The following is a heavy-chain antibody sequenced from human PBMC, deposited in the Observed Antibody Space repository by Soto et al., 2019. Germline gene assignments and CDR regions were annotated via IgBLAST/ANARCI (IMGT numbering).Heavy chain of an antibody. CDR1: GYNYRSYG. Sequence: QVQLVQSGPEMKKPGASVKVTCRSSGYNYRSYGVTWLRQAPGQGPEWMGWISAYNGNTKYGQSLQDRLIMTIDTATSTAYMGLRSLRSDDTAVYYCARAGVGSYGYFDYWGQGTLVSVSS. J-gene: IGHJ4*02. V-gene: IGHV1-18*01. CDR3: ARAGVGSYGYFDY. CDR2: ISAYNGNT. D-gene: IGHD3-10*01.